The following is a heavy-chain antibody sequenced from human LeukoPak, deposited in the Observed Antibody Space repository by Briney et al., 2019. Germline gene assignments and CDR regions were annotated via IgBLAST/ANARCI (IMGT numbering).Heavy chain of an antibody. CDR2: ISSSSSYI. Sequence: GGSLRLSCAASGFTFSSYSMNWVRQAPGKGLEWVSSISSSSSYIYYADSVKGRFTISRDNAKNSLYLQMNSLRAEDTAVYYCARGVPSGETFDYWGQGTLVTVSS. CDR1: GFTFSSYS. V-gene: IGHV3-21*01. D-gene: IGHD1-1*01. CDR3: ARGVPSGETFDY. J-gene: IGHJ4*02.